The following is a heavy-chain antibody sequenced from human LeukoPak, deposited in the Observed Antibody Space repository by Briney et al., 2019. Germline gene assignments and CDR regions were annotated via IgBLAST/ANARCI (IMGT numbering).Heavy chain of an antibody. Sequence: PGGSLRLSCVASGFTFSNYWMSWVRQAPGKGLEWAANIKQDGSEIYYVGSVKGRFTISRDNAKTSLYLQMNSLRAEDTAMYYCARGVNRPNYYYYGMDVWGQGTTVTVSS. V-gene: IGHV3-7*01. J-gene: IGHJ6*02. D-gene: IGHD4-11*01. CDR2: IKQDGSEI. CDR1: GFTFSNYW. CDR3: ARGVNRPNYYYYGMDV.